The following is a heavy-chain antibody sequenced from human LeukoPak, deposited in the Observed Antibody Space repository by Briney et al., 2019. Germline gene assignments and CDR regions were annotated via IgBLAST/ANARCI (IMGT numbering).Heavy chain of an antibody. CDR3: ARDRQTGYSSLDV. D-gene: IGHD3-9*01. CDR2: ISYGGSNK. Sequence: GGSLRLSCAASGFTFSSYAMHWVRQAPGKGLEWVAVISYGGSNKYYADSVKGRFTISRDNSKNTLYLQMNSLRAEDTAVYYCARDRQTGYSSLDVWGQGTTVTVSS. J-gene: IGHJ6*02. V-gene: IGHV3-30-3*01. CDR1: GFTFSSYA.